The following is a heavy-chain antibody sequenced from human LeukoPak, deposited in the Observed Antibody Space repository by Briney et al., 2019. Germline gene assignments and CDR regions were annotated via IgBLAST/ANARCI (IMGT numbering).Heavy chain of an antibody. V-gene: IGHV4-59*08. CDR3: ARHRKDLTPTFDY. J-gene: IGHJ4*02. CDR1: GGSISTYF. D-gene: IGHD2/OR15-2a*01. Sequence: SETLSLTCTVSGGSISTYFWSWIRQPPGKGLEWIGFISYSGSTNYNPSLKSRVTISVDTSKNQFSLKLSSVTAADTAVYYCARHRKDLTPTFDYWGQGTLVTVSS. CDR2: ISYSGST.